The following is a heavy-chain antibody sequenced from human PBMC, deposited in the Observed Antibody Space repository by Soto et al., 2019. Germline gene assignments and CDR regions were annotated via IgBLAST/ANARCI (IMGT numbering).Heavy chain of an antibody. J-gene: IGHJ4*02. Sequence: SETLSLTCAVYGGSFSGYYWSWIRQPPGKGLEWIGEINHSGSTNYNPSLKSRVTISVDTSKNQFSLKLSSVTAADTAVYYCARRRGLIAVAGTRGLRRGNYFDYWGQGTLVTVSS. CDR1: GGSFSGYY. CDR3: ARRRGLIAVAGTRGLRRGNYFDY. D-gene: IGHD6-19*01. CDR2: INHSGST. V-gene: IGHV4-34*01.